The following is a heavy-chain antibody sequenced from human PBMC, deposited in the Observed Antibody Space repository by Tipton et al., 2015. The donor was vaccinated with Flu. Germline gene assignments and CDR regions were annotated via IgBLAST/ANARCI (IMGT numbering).Heavy chain of an antibody. J-gene: IGHJ4*02. CDR2: ISSSSSYI. CDR1: GFTFSSYS. D-gene: IGHD5-18*01. CDR3: ARDLYTAMEGPFDY. Sequence: SLRLSCAASGFTFSSYSMNWVRQAPGKGLEWVSSISSSSSYIYYADSVKGRFTISRDNAKNSLYLQMNSLRAEDTAVYYCARDLYTAMEGPFDYWGQGTLVTVSS. V-gene: IGHV3-21*01.